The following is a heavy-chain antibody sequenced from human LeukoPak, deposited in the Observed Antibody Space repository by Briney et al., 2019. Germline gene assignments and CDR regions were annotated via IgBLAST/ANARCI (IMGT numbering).Heavy chain of an antibody. CDR3: AKDLKPGDYYFDY. D-gene: IGHD3-10*01. J-gene: IGHJ4*02. CDR2: ISGSGGST. V-gene: IGHV3-23*01. Sequence: PGGSLRLSCAASGFTFSSYAMSWVRQAPGKGLKWVSAISGSGGSTYYADSVKGRFTISRDNSKNTLYLQMNSLRAEDTAVYYCAKDLKPGDYYFDYWGQGTLDTVSS. CDR1: GFTFSSYA.